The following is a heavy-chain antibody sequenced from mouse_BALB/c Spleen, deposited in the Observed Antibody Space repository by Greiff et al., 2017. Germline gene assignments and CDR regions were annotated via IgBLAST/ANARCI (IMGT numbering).Heavy chain of an antibody. J-gene: IGHJ4*01. Sequence: EVNVVESGGGLVKPGGSLKLSCAASGFTFSSYAMSWVRQTPEKRLEWVASISSGGGTSYPDSVKGRFTISRDNARNILYLQMSSLRSEDTAMYYCARAYGNPGSYAMDYWGQGTSVTGSS. D-gene: IGHD2-10*02. CDR1: GFTFSSYA. CDR3: ARAYGNPGSYAMDY. CDR2: ISSGGGT. V-gene: IGHV5-6-5*01.